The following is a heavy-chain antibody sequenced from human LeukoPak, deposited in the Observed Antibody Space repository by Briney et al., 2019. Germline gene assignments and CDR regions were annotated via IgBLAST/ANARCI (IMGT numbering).Heavy chain of an antibody. D-gene: IGHD3-22*01. CDR2: INPNSGGT. CDR3: ARDWYYYDSSGYYRPNWFDP. Sequence: ASVKVSCKASGYTFTGYYMHWVRQAPGQGLEWMGWINPNSGGTNYAQKFQGWVTMTRDTSISTAYMELSRLRSEDTAVYYCARDWYYYDSSGYYRPNWFDPWGQGTLVTVSS. V-gene: IGHV1-2*04. J-gene: IGHJ5*02. CDR1: GYTFTGYY.